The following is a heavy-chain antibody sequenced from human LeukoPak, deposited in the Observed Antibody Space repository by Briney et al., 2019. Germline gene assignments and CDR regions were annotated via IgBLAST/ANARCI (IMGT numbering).Heavy chain of an antibody. J-gene: IGHJ6*03. Sequence: PSETLSLTCAVYGGSFSGYYWSWIRQPPGKGLEWIGEINHSGSTNYNPSLKSRVTISVDTSKNQFSLKLSSVTAADTAVYYCARRRIAFNYMDVWGKGTTVTISS. CDR3: ARRRIAFNYMDV. CDR1: GGSFSGYY. V-gene: IGHV4-34*01. D-gene: IGHD3-16*02. CDR2: INHSGST.